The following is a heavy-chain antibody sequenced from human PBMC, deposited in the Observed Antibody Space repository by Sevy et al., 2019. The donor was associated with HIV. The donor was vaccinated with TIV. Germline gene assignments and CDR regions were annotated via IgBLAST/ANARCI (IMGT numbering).Heavy chain of an antibody. D-gene: IGHD3-3*01. V-gene: IGHV3-15*07. J-gene: IGHJ6*02. CDR3: TTDHPDRHYDFWSGYSPYYYYYGMDV. CDR1: GFTFSNAW. Sequence: GGSLRLSCAASGFTFSNAWMNWVRQAPGKGLEWVGRIKSKTDGGTTDYAAPVKGRFTISRDDSKNTLYLQMNSLKTANTAVYYCTTDHPDRHYDFWSGYSPYYYYYGMDVWGQGTTVTVSS. CDR2: IKSKTDGGTT.